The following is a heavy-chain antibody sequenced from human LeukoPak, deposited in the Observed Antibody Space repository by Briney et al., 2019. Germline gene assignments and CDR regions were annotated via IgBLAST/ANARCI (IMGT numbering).Heavy chain of an antibody. Sequence: GGSLRLSCAASGFTFSTYAMTWVRQAPGKGLEWVAFIRYDGSNKYYADSVKGRFTISRDNSKNTLYLQMNSLRAEDTAVYYCAKDQYYYGSGSYYTPYNWFDPWGQGTLVTVSS. CDR2: IRYDGSNK. D-gene: IGHD3-10*01. CDR3: AKDQYYYGSGSYYTPYNWFDP. CDR1: GFTFSTYA. J-gene: IGHJ5*02. V-gene: IGHV3-30*02.